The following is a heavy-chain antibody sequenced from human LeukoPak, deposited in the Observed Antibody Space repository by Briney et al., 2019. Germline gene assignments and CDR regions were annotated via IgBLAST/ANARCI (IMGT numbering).Heavy chain of an antibody. V-gene: IGHV1-2*02. CDR3: AATELRGYDSSGYTY. CDR1: GYTFTSYY. J-gene: IGHJ4*02. CDR2: INPNSGGT. Sequence: GASVKVSCKASGYTFTSYYMHWVRQAPGQGLEWMGWINPNSGGTNYAQKFQGRVTMTRDTSISTAYMELSRLRSDDTAVYYCAATELRGYDSSGYTYWGQGTLVTVSS. D-gene: IGHD3-22*01.